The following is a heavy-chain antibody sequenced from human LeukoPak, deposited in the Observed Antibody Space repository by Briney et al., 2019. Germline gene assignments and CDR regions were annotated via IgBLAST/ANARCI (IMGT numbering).Heavy chain of an antibody. CDR2: TYSGGLT. V-gene: IGHV3-23*05. CDR3: ARGSSSAYLRVKLDS. D-gene: IGHD6-19*01. Sequence: PGGSLRLSCAASGFTFSSYAMSWVRQAPGKGLEWVSSTYSGGLTYYADSVKGRFTISRDNSKNTLYLQMNSLRAEDTAVYYCARGSSSAYLRVKLDSWGQGTLVTVSS. J-gene: IGHJ4*02. CDR1: GFTFSSYA.